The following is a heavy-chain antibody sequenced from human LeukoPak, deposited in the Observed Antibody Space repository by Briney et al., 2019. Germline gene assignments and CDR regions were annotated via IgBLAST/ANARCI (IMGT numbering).Heavy chain of an antibody. Sequence: SETLSLTCSVSGGSISSYYWSWIRQPPGKGLECIGYVYHSGTTNYNPSLKSRVTISVDTSKNQFSLKLSSVTAADTAIYYCARQRDYADYLDAFDVWGQGTMVTVSS. CDR1: GGSISSYY. D-gene: IGHD4-17*01. J-gene: IGHJ3*01. CDR3: ARQRDYADYLDAFDV. V-gene: IGHV4-59*08. CDR2: VYHSGTT.